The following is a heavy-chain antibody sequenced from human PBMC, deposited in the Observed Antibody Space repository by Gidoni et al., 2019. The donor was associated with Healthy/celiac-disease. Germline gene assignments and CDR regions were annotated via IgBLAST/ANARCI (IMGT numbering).Heavy chain of an antibody. CDR2: IYYSGST. CDR1: GGSISSGGYY. D-gene: IGHD3-22*01. CDR3: ARARGDSSGNDAFDI. V-gene: IGHV4-31*03. J-gene: IGHJ3*02. Sequence: QVQLQESGPGLVKPSQTLSLTCTVSGGSISSGGYYWSWIRQHPGKGLEWIGYIYYSGSTYYNPSLKSRVTISVDTSKNQFSLKLSSVTAGDTAVYYCARARGDSSGNDAFDIWGQGTMVTVSS.